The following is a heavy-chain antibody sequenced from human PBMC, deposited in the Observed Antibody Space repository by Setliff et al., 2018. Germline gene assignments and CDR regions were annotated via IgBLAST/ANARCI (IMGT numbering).Heavy chain of an antibody. CDR1: RFTFSSYY. CDR3: AKIRYYYDSSGYYYRFDYFYYYMDV. CDR2: ISSTSTYI. Sequence: LSCVASRFTFSSYYMNWVRQAPGKGLEWVSSISSTSTYIYYADSVKGRFTISRDNSKNTVYLQMNSLRAEDTAVYYCAKIRYYYDSSGYYYRFDYFYYYMDVWGKGTTVTVSS. D-gene: IGHD3-22*01. V-gene: IGHV3-21*04. J-gene: IGHJ6*03.